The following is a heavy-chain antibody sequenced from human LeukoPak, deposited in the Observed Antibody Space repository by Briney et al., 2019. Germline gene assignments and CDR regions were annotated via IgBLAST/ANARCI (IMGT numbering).Heavy chain of an antibody. D-gene: IGHD1-26*01. Sequence: GGSLRLSCAASGFTFSSYAMSWVRQAPGKGLEWVSAISGSGGGTYYADSVKGRFTISRDNSKNTLYLQMNSLRAEDTAVYYCAKDQGPIVGATTFDYWGQGTLVTVS. V-gene: IGHV3-23*01. CDR1: GFTFSSYA. J-gene: IGHJ4*02. CDR3: AKDQGPIVGATTFDY. CDR2: ISGSGGGT.